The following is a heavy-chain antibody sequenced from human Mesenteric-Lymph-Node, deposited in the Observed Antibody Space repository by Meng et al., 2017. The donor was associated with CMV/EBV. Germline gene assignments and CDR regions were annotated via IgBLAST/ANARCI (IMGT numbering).Heavy chain of an antibody. CDR3: AREFGGRWELLYYFDY. J-gene: IGHJ4*02. V-gene: IGHV3-30*04. CDR1: GFTFSTYS. CDR2: ISDDGTKK. D-gene: IGHD1-26*01. Sequence: SGFTFSTYSIHWVHQAPGKGLGWVAVISDDGTKKYYADTVKGRFTISRDNSKNTVYLQMSSLRAEDTAVYYCAREFGGRWELLYYFDYWGQGTLVTVSS.